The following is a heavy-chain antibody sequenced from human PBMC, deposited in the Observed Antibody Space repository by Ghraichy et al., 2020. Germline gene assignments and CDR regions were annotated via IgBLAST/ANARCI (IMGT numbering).Heavy chain of an antibody. V-gene: IGHV3-11*01. CDR1: GFTFSEYY. CDR2: ISSSGGTI. D-gene: IGHD3-22*01. CDR3: ASSPYYYDSSGYYFDY. J-gene: IGHJ4*02. Sequence: GESLNISCAASGFTFSEYYMSWIRQAPGKGLEWVSYISSSGGTIYYADSVKGRLTISRDNAKKSLYLQMHSLRAEDTAVYYCASSPYYYDSSGYYFDYWGQGTLVTVSS.